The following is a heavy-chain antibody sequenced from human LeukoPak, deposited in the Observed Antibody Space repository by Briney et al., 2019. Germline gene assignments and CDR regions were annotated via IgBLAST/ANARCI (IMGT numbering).Heavy chain of an antibody. V-gene: IGHV1-8*01. D-gene: IGHD3/OR15-3a*01. CDR3: ARALSWTTESYYYMDV. CDR1: GYTFNSYD. Sequence: ASVKVSCKASGYTFNSYDINWVRQATGQGLEWMGWMNPNSGNTGYAQKFQGRVTMTKNNSITTVYMELSSLRSEDTAVYYCARALSWTTESYYYMDVWGKGATVTVSS. J-gene: IGHJ6*03. CDR2: MNPNSGNT.